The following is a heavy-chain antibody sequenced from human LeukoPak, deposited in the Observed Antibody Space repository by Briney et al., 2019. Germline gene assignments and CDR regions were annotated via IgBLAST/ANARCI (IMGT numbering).Heavy chain of an antibody. V-gene: IGHV3-23*01. J-gene: IGHJ4*02. CDR3: AKDSSPSYYGSGSFFDY. CDR1: GFTFSSYA. Sequence: GGSLRLSCAASGFTFSSYAMSWVRQAPGKGLEWVSAISGSGGSTYYADSVKGRFTISRDNSKNTLYLQMNSPRAEDTAVYYCAKDSSPSYYGSGSFFDYWGQGTLVTVSS. D-gene: IGHD3-10*01. CDR2: ISGSGGST.